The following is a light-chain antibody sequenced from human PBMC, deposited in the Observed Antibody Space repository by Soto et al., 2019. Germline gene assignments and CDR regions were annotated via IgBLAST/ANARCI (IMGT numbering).Light chain of an antibody. V-gene: IGKV3D-15*01. Sequence: EIVMTQSPATLSVSPGERAILSCRASQSVSSNLAWYQQKPGQAPRLLIYGASTRPTGIPARFSGSGSGTEFTLTISSLQSEDFAIYFCQQYNNWRGTFGQGTKVEIK. J-gene: IGKJ1*01. CDR2: GAS. CDR3: QQYNNWRGT. CDR1: QSVSSN.